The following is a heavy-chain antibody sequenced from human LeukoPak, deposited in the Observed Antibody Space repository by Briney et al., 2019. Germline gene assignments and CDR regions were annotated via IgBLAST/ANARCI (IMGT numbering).Heavy chain of an antibody. V-gene: IGHV3-23*01. J-gene: IGHJ4*02. Sequence: GGPLRLSCTVSGLTFDTYGMSWVRQAPGKGLVWVSAISASGSNTHYADSVKGRVIISRDNSKNTLYLQINSLGADDTAVYYCAKDKDPHSYGAGSYAPFDSWGQGTLVTVSS. CDR1: GLTFDTYG. D-gene: IGHD3-10*01. CDR3: AKDKDPHSYGAGSYAPFDS. CDR2: ISASGSNT.